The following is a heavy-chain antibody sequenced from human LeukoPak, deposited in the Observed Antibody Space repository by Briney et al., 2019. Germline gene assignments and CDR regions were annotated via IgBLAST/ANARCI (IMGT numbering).Heavy chain of an antibody. Sequence: PSETLSLTYTVSGGSISSYYWSWIRQPPGKGLEWIGYIYYSGSTNYNPSLKSRVTISVDTSKNQFSLKLSSVTAADTAVYYCARGQVRGVIIEIGWFDPWGQGTLVTVSS. CDR1: GGSISSYY. CDR3: ARGQVRGVIIEIGWFDP. J-gene: IGHJ5*02. CDR2: IYYSGST. V-gene: IGHV4-59*01. D-gene: IGHD3-10*01.